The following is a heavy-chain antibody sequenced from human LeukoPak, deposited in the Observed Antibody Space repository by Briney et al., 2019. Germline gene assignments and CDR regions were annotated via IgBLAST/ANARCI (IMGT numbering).Heavy chain of an antibody. V-gene: IGHV3-9*03. Sequence: PGGSLRLSYVASGFTFDDYAMHWVRQAPGKGLEWVSGISWNSGSIGYADSVKGRFTISRDNAKNSLYLQMNSLRAEDMAFYYCAKVATRYYDSSGYYSHYFDYWGQGTLVTVSS. J-gene: IGHJ4*02. CDR1: GFTFDDYA. D-gene: IGHD3-22*01. CDR3: AKVATRYYDSSGYYSHYFDY. CDR2: ISWNSGSI.